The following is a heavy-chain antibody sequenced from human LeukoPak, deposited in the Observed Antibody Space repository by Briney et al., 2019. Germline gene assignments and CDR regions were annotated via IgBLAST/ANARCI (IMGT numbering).Heavy chain of an antibody. J-gene: IGHJ4*02. CDR1: GLTFSSYG. V-gene: IGHV3-30*18. CDR3: AKWGYSGYNFDY. Sequence: PGGSLRLSCAASGLTFSSYGMHWVRQAPGKGLEWVAVISYDGSNKYYADSVKGRFTISRDNSKNTLYLQMNSLRAEDTAVYYCAKWGYSGYNFDYWGQGTLVTVSS. CDR2: ISYDGSNK. D-gene: IGHD5-12*01.